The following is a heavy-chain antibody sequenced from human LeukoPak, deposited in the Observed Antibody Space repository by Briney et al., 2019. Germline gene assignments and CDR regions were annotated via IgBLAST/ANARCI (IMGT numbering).Heavy chain of an antibody. V-gene: IGHV4-34*01. J-gene: IGHJ6*02. CDR2: INHSGSA. CDR1: GGSFSGYY. Sequence: PSETLSLTCAVSGGSFSGYYWTWIRQPPGKGLEWIGEINHSGSANYNPSLKSRVTISLDTSKNQSSLKLSSVTAADTAVYYCARHIVVVPAAILSHYYYYGMDVWGQGTTVTVSS. CDR3: ARHIVVVPAAILSHYYYYGMDV. D-gene: IGHD2-2*02.